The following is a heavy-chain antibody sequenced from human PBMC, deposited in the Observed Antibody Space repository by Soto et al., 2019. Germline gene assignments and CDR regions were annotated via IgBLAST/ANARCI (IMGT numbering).Heavy chain of an antibody. CDR1: GGSISSGGYS. CDR3: ARVPAY. CDR2: LYHSGST. Sequence: QLQLQESGSGRVKPSQTLSLTCAASGGSISSGGYSWSWIRQPPGKGLEWIGYLYHSGSTYYNPSLKRRVTRSVYRSKNPFSLKLSSVTAADTAVYYCARVPAYWGQGTLVTVSS. J-gene: IGHJ4*02. V-gene: IGHV4-30-2*01.